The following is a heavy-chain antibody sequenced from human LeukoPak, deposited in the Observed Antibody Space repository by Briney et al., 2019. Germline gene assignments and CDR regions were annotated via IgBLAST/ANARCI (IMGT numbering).Heavy chain of an antibody. V-gene: IGHV4-38-2*02. D-gene: IGHD6-13*01. CDR2: IYYNGNS. CDR3: ARAYSSSWYYNWFDP. CDR1: GYSISSGYY. J-gene: IGHJ5*02. Sequence: SETLSLTCTVSGYSISSGYYWGWIRQPPGKGLEWIGSIYYNGNSFYNPSLKSRFTTSVDTSKNQFPLKLRSVTAADTAMYYCARAYSSSWYYNWFDPWGQGTLVTVSS.